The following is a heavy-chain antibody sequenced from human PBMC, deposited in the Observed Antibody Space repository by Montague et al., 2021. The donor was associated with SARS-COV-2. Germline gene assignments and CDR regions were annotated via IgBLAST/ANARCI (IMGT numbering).Heavy chain of an antibody. D-gene: IGHD6-13*01. J-gene: IGHJ6*02. CDR2: IYYSGST. CDR3: ARVGRQQLARLPGIDV. V-gene: IGHV4-39*07. Sequence: SETLSLTCTVSGGSISSSSYYWGWIRQPPGKGLEWIGSIYYSGSTYYNPSLKSRVTISVDTSKNQFSLKLSSVTAADTAVYYCARVGRQQLARLPGIDVWGQGTTVTVSS. CDR1: GGSISSSSYY.